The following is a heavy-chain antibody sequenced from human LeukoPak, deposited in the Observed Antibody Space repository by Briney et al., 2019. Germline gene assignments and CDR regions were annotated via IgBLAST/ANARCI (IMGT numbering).Heavy chain of an antibody. D-gene: IGHD6-13*01. CDR2: ISSSGSTI. CDR1: GFTFSDYY. V-gene: IGHV3-11*01. J-gene: IGHJ6*02. CDR3: AKDIPFGGSSWPYYYYGMDV. Sequence: GGSLRLSCAASGFTFSDYYMSWIRQAPGKGLEWVSYISSSGSTIYYADSVKGRFTISRDNAKNSLYLQMNSLRAEDTAVYYCAKDIPFGGSSWPYYYYGMDVWGQGTTVTVSS.